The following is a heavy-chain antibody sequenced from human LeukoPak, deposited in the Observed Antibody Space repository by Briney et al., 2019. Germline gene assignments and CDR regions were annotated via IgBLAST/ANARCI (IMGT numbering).Heavy chain of an antibody. V-gene: IGHV3-48*02. CDR2: ISISSTTI. D-gene: IGHD3-10*01. CDR1: GLALSSCE. CDR3: ARDGYFYSSGTYVPFDY. Sequence: GGSLSLSYAASGLALSSCELNWVRQPPPRELAWVSYISISSTTIYYAHSLKGRFSISRNNAKNSLYLQMNSLKYEDTAVYYCARDGYFYSSGTYVPFDYWGEGTLVTVSS. J-gene: IGHJ4*02.